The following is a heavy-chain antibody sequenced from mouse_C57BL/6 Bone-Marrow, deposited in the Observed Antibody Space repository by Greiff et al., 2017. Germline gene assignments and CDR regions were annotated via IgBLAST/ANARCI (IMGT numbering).Heavy chain of an antibody. Sequence: EVKLMESGGGLVKPGGSLKLSCAASGFTFSDYGMHWVRQAPEKGLEWVAYISSGSSTIYYADTVKGRFTISRDNAKNTLFLQMTSLRSEDTAMYYCARTGSFDYWGQGTTLTGSS. CDR2: ISSGSSTI. D-gene: IGHD4-1*01. CDR1: GFTFSDYG. CDR3: ARTGSFDY. V-gene: IGHV5-17*01. J-gene: IGHJ2*01.